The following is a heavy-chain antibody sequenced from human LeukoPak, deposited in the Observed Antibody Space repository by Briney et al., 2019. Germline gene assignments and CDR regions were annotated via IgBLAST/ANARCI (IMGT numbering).Heavy chain of an antibody. V-gene: IGHV3-48*01. CDR3: ARDCSSTSCYGY. D-gene: IGHD2-2*01. Sequence: GGSLRLSCAASGFTFSSYSMNWVRQPPGKGLEWVSYISSSSSTIYYADPVKGRFTISRDNAKNSLYLQMNSLRAEDRAVYYCARDCSSTSCYGYWGQGTLVTVSS. CDR1: GFTFSSYS. CDR2: ISSSSSTI. J-gene: IGHJ4*02.